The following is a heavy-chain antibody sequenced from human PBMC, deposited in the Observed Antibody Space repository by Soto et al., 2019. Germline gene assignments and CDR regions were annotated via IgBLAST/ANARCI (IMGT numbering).Heavy chain of an antibody. CDR2: IIPIFGTA. V-gene: IGHV1-69*01. CDR1: GGTFSSYA. CDR3: ARGPEYSSSSVVDYYYYYGMDV. Sequence: QVQLVQSGAEVKKPGSSVKVSCKASGGTFSSYAISWVRQAPGQGLEWMGGIIPIFGTANYAQKFQGRVTITAGESTSTADMELSSLRAEDTAVYYCARGPEYSSSSVVDYYYYYGMDVWGQGTTVTVSS. J-gene: IGHJ6*02. D-gene: IGHD6-6*01.